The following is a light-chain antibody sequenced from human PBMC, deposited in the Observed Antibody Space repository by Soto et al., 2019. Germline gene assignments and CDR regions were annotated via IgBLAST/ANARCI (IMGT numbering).Light chain of an antibody. V-gene: IGLV2-14*03. CDR2: DVS. J-gene: IGLJ2*01. Sequence: QPVLTQPASVSGSPGQSITISCTGTSSDVGGYNYVSWYQQHPGKAPKLMISDVSNRPSGVSNRFSGSKSGNTASLTISGLQAEDEADYYCCSYTSSSTPVVFGGGTKLTVL. CDR3: CSYTSSSTPVV. CDR1: SSDVGGYNY.